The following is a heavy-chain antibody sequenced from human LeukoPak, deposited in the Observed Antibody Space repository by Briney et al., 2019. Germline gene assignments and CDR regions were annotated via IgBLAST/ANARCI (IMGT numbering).Heavy chain of an antibody. CDR1: GGSISSSSYY. D-gene: IGHD3-22*01. V-gene: IGHV4-39*07. Sequence: SETLSLTCTVSGGSISSSSYYWGWIRQPPGKGLEWIGNIYHSGNTYYNSSLKSRVTISVDTSKNQFSLKLSSVTAADTAVYYCARSPNEYDSSGYYYANFDYWGQGTLVTVSS. J-gene: IGHJ4*02. CDR2: IYHSGNT. CDR3: ARSPNEYDSSGYYYANFDY.